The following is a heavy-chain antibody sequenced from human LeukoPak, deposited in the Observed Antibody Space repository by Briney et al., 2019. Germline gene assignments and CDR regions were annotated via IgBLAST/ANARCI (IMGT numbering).Heavy chain of an antibody. CDR1: GGSISSSNW. Sequence: PSETLSLTCAVSGGSISSSNWWSWVRQPPGKGLERIGEIYHSGSTNYNPSLKSRVTISVDKSKNQFSLKLSSVTAADTAVYYCARNPGRRAGMNPYGMDVWGQGTTVTVSS. J-gene: IGHJ6*02. CDR3: ARNPGRRAGMNPYGMDV. V-gene: IGHV4-4*02. CDR2: IYHSGST. D-gene: IGHD6-19*01.